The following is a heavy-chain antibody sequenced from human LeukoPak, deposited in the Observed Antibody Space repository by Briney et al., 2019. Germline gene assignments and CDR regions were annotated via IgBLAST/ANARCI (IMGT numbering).Heavy chain of an antibody. V-gene: IGHV4-39*01. CDR1: GGSISSTNYF. CDR2: IYYSGST. D-gene: IGHD3-22*01. Sequence: PSETLSFTCTVSGGSISSTNYFWGCIRQPPGKGLEWIGSIYYSGSTYYNPSLKSRVTMSVDTPNNQFSLKLSSLTAADTAVYYCARLAGYFYDSSGSPKLSSLIDYWGQGTLVTVSS. J-gene: IGHJ4*02. CDR3: ARLAGYFYDSSGSPKLSSLIDY.